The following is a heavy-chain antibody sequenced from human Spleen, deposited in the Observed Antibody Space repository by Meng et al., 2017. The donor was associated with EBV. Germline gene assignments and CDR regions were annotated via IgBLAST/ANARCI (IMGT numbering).Heavy chain of an antibody. D-gene: IGHD1-26*01. CDR1: HDSMSSSNW. Sequence: QVQLPESGPGLVKPSGTLSLTCVVSHDSMSSSNWWTWVRQAPGKGLEWIGEIYFYGATNFNPSLKSRATMSIDTSKSQFSLDLKSVTAADTAVYYCARRKGGSFDYWGQGALVTVSS. CDR3: ARRKGGSFDY. V-gene: IGHV4-4*02. CDR2: IYFYGAT. J-gene: IGHJ4*02.